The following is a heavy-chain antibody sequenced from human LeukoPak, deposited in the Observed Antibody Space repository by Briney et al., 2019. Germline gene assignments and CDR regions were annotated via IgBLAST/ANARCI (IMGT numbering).Heavy chain of an antibody. CDR2: ISLSSSAI. J-gene: IGHJ4*02. D-gene: IGHD1-26*01. CDR3: AKDQWSFSYFDY. CDR1: GFTFSDYS. V-gene: IGHV3-48*01. Sequence: PGGSLRLSCAASGFTFSDYSMHWVRQAPGKGLEWISYISLSSSAIYYADSVEGRFTISRDNGKNSLFLQMNSLRAEDTAVYYCAKDQWSFSYFDYWGQGTLVTVSS.